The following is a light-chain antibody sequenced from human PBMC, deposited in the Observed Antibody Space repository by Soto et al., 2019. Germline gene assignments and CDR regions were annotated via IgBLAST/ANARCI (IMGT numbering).Light chain of an antibody. V-gene: IGKV1-5*01. Sequence: DIQMTQSPSTLSASVGDRVTITCRASQSVSNWLAWYQQKPGKAPNLLIYDASSLESGVPSRFSGSGSGTEFTLTISSLQPGDFATYYCQQYNSFSPWTFGQGTKVEIK. CDR2: DAS. CDR3: QQYNSFSPWT. J-gene: IGKJ1*01. CDR1: QSVSNW.